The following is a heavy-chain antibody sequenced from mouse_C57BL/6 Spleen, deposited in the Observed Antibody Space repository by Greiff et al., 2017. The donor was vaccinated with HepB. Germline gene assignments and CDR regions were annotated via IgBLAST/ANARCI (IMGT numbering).Heavy chain of an antibody. CDR3: AREDDGYLYYFDY. V-gene: IGHV5-17*01. J-gene: IGHJ2*01. Sequence: EVKVVESGGGLVKPGGSLKLSCAASGFTFSDYGMHWVRQAPEKGLEWVAYISSGSSTIYYADTVKGRFTISRDNAKNTLFLQMTSLRSEDTAMYYCAREDDGYLYYFDYWGQGTTLTVSS. D-gene: IGHD2-3*01. CDR1: GFTFSDYG. CDR2: ISSGSSTI.